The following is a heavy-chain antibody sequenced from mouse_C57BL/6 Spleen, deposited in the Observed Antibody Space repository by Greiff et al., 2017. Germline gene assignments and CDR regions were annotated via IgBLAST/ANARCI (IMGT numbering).Heavy chain of an antibody. D-gene: IGHD3-2*02. CDR3: VSSGAWFAY. V-gene: IGHV10-1*01. J-gene: IGHJ3*01. Sequence: VQLKESGGGLVQPKGSLKLSCAASGFSFNTYAMNWVRQAPGKGLEWVARIRSKSNNYATYYADSVKDRFTISRDDSESMLYLQMNNLKTEDTAMYYCVSSGAWFAYWGQGTLVTVSA. CDR1: GFSFNTYA. CDR2: IRSKSNNYAT.